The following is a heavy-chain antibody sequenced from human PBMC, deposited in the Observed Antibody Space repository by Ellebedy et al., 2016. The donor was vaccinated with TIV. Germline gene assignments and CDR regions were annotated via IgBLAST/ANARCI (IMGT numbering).Heavy chain of an antibody. J-gene: IGHJ4*02. V-gene: IGHV4-39*01. CDR3: AKITNLYYYDSSGLYFDY. CDR1: GGSISSSSYY. CDR2: IYYSGST. Sequence: SETLSLXXTVSGGSISSSSYYWGWIRQPPGKGLEWIGSIYYSGSTYYNPSLKSRVTISVDTSKNQFSLKLSSVTAADTAVYYCAKITNLYYYDSSGLYFDYWGQGTLVTVSS. D-gene: IGHD3-22*01.